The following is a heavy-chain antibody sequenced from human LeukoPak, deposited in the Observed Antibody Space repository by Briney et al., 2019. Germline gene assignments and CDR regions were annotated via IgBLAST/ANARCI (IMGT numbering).Heavy chain of an antibody. J-gene: IGHJ3*02. V-gene: IGHV3-74*01. CDR2: INSDGSST. CDR3: ARDVSGSYYHDAFDI. D-gene: IGHD1-26*01. Sequence: GGSLRLSCAASGFTFSSYWMHWVRQTPGKGLVCVSRINSDGSSTTYADSVKGRFTISRDNAKNTLYLQMNSLRAEDTAVYYCARDVSGSYYHDAFDIWGQGTMVTVSS. CDR1: GFTFSSYW.